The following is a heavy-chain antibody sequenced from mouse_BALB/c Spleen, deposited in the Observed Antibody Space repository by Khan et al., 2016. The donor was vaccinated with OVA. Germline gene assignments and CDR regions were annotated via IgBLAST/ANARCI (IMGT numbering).Heavy chain of an antibody. CDR3: ATSYYYGYYFDY. Sequence: EVELVESGGGLVQPGGSRKLSCAASGFTFSSYGMHWVRQAPEKGLEWVAYISGDSSTIYYADTVKGRFTISRDNRKNTLFLQMTSLMSEDTAMYYCATSYYYGYYFDYWGPGTTLTVSS. D-gene: IGHD1-1*01. J-gene: IGHJ2*01. CDR1: GFTFSSYG. V-gene: IGHV5-17*02. CDR2: ISGDSSTI.